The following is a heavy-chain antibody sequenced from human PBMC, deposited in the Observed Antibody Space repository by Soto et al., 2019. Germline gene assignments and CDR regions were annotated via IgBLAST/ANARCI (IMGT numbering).Heavy chain of an antibody. CDR3: AKVGGGVWYQLPHDPPQSRYYYYYMDV. D-gene: IGHD2-2*01. CDR2: ISSSSSTI. J-gene: IGHJ6*03. CDR1: GFTFSSYS. V-gene: IGHV3-48*01. Sequence: GGSLRLSCAASGFTFSSYSMNWVRQAPGKGLEWVSYISSSSSTIYYADSVKGRFTISRDNAKNSLYLQMNSLRAEDTSVYYCAKVGGGVWYQLPHDPPQSRYYYYYMDVWGKGTTVTVSS.